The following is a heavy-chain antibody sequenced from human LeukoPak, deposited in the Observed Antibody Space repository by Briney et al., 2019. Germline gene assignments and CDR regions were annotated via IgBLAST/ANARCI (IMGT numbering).Heavy chain of an antibody. CDR3: ADTNWFDP. J-gene: IGHJ5*02. V-gene: IGHV4-39*01. Sequence: NASETLSLTCTVSGGSVSSSSYYWGWIRQPPGKGLEWIGSIYYSGSTYYNPSLKSRVTISVDTSKNQFSLKLSSVTAADTAVYYCADTNWFDPWGQGTLVTVSP. CDR2: IYYSGST. D-gene: IGHD5-18*01. CDR1: GGSVSSSSYY.